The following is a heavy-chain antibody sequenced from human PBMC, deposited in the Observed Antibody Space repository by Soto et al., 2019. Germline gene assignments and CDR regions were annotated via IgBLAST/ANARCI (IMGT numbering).Heavy chain of an antibody. V-gene: IGHV4-39*01. D-gene: IGHD2-15*01. Sequence: SETLSLTCTVSCGSISSSSYYWGWIRQPPGKGLEWIGSIYYSGSTYYNPSLKSRVTISVDTSKNQFSLKLSSVTAADTAVYYCARQRNCSGGSCYGWFDPWGQGTLVTVSS. J-gene: IGHJ5*02. CDR1: CGSISSSSYY. CDR3: ARQRNCSGGSCYGWFDP. CDR2: IYYSGST.